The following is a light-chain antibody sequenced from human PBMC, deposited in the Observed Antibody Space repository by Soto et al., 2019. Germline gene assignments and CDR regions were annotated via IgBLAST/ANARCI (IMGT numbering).Light chain of an antibody. CDR2: DAS. CDR1: QDISNY. J-gene: IGKJ5*01. V-gene: IGKV1-39*01. Sequence: DIQLTQSPSSVSASVGDRVTITCQASQDISNYLNWHQQKPGKAPNLLIYDASRLQSGVPSRFSGSGGGTDFTLSISSVQPEDFATYFCQQSYMDPITFGQGTRLEIK. CDR3: QQSYMDPIT.